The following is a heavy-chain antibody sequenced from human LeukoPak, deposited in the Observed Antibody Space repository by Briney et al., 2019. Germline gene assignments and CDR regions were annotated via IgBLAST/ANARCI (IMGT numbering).Heavy chain of an antibody. V-gene: IGHV4-59*01. CDR2: IYYSGST. CDR1: GGSISSYY. J-gene: IGHJ6*02. D-gene: IGHD3-10*01. Sequence: PSETLSLTCTVSGGSISSYYWSWIRQPPGKGLGWIGYIYYSGSTNYNPSLKSRVTISVDTSKNQFSLKLSSVTAADTAVYYCARDRGGLFGRYGMDVWGQGTTVTVSS. CDR3: ARDRGGLFGRYGMDV.